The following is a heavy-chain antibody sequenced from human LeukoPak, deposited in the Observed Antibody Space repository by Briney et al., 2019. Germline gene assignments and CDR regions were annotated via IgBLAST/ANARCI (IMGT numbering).Heavy chain of an antibody. CDR3: ATEGYSNHFDY. CDR1: GYTLTELS. Sequence: ASVKVSCNVSGYTLTELSMHWVRQAPGKGLEWMGGFDPEDGEKIYAQKFQGRVTMTEDTSTDTAYMDLSSLTSGDTAVYYCATEGYSNHFDYWGQGTLVTVSS. J-gene: IGHJ4*02. V-gene: IGHV1-24*01. CDR2: FDPEDGEK. D-gene: IGHD4-11*01.